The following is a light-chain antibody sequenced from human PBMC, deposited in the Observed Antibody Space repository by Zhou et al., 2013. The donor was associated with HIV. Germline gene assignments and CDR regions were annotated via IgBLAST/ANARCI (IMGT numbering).Light chain of an antibody. J-gene: IGLJ2*01. CDR3: QSYDSSLSGVV. CDR1: TSNIGDNY. CDR2: ENN. V-gene: IGLV1-51*02. Sequence: QSVLTQPPSVPAAPGQKVTISCSGSTSNIGDNYVSWYQQLPGTAPKLLIYENNKRPSGIPDRFSGSKSGTSASLAITGLQAEDEADYYCQSYDSSLSGVVFGGGTKLTVL.